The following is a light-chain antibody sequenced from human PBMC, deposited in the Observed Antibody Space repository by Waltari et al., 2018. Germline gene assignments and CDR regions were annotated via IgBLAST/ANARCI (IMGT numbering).Light chain of an antibody. CDR3: SSYASSSTV. Sequence: QSALTQPASVSGSPGQSITIPCTGTSSDVDNYNYASWYQQDPGEAPKLLIYDVTKRPSGVSNRFSGSKSGDTASLTISGLQAEDETDYYCSSYASSSTVFGTGTKVTVL. CDR2: DVT. V-gene: IGLV2-14*01. J-gene: IGLJ1*01. CDR1: SSDVDNYNY.